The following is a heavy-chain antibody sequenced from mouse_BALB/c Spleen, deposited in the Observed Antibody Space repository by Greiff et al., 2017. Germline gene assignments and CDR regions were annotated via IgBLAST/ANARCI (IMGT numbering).Heavy chain of an antibody. CDR1: GFTFSSYT. V-gene: IGHV5-12-2*01. D-gene: IGHD2-2*01. Sequence: EVKVVESGGGLVQPGGSLKLSCAASGFTFSSYTMSWVRQTPEKRLEWVAYISNGGGSTYYPDTVKGRFTISRDNAKNTLYLQMSSLKSEDTAMYYCARLLYYGYYFDYWGQGTTLTVSS. J-gene: IGHJ2*01. CDR2: ISNGGGST. CDR3: ARLLYYGYYFDY.